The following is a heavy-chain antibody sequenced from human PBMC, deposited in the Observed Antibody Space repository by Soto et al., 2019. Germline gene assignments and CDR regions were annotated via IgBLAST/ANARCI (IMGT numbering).Heavy chain of an antibody. CDR3: TRAPQGYCSGGSCYSPPHYYYYYMDV. D-gene: IGHD2-15*01. V-gene: IGHV3-49*03. Sequence: PGGSLRLSCTASGFTFGDYAMSWFRQAPGKGLEWVGFIRSKAYGGTTEYAASVKGRFTISRDDSKSIAYLQMNSLKTEDTAVYYCTRAPQGYCSGGSCYSPPHYYYYYMDVWGKGTTVTVSS. CDR1: GFTFGDYA. J-gene: IGHJ6*03. CDR2: IRSKAYGGTT.